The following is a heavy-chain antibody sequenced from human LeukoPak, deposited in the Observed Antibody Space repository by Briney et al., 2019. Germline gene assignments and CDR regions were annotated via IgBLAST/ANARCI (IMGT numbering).Heavy chain of an antibody. V-gene: IGHV1-2*02. CDR1: GYTFTDYS. J-gene: IGHJ4*02. Sequence: ASVKLSCNSSGYTFTDYSLHWVRQPPGPGLGWVGWVRPNSGATHYAQKFPGRLTMTKDASISTVYMELTRLRSDDTAVYCCARDVGRYSGYDYDYWAQGTLVTASS. D-gene: IGHD5-12*01. CDR3: ARDVGRYSGYDYDY. CDR2: VRPNSGAT.